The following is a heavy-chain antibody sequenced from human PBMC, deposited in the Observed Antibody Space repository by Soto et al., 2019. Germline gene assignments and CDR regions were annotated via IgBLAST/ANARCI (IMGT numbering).Heavy chain of an antibody. CDR2: ISYDGSNK. J-gene: IGHJ4*02. V-gene: IGHV3-30-3*01. Sequence: QVQLVESGGGVVQPGRSLKLSCAASGFTFSSYAMHWVRQAPGKGLEWVAVISYDGSNKYYADSVKGRFTISRDNSKYTXXLQMNSLRAEDTAVYYCARDNSPYSSGWHNRHFDYWGQGTLVTVSS. CDR1: GFTFSSYA. CDR3: ARDNSPYSSGWHNRHFDY. D-gene: IGHD6-19*01.